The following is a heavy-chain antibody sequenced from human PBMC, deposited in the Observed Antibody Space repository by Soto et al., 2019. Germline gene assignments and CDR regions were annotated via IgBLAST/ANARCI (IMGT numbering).Heavy chain of an antibody. CDR2: ISGSGGST. CDR3: GKSGLTILSLFYGMDV. J-gene: IGHJ6*02. V-gene: IGHV3-23*01. CDR1: GFIFSSYA. Sequence: GSLRLSCAASGFIFSSYAMSWVRQAPGKGLEWVSAISGSGGSTYYAASVKGRFTISRDNSKNTLYLQMNSLRAEDTAVYHCGKSGLTILSLFYGMDVWCQGTTVTVSS. D-gene: IGHD3-3*01.